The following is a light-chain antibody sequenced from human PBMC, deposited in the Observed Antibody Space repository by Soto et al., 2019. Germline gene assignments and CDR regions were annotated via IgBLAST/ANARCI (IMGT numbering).Light chain of an antibody. V-gene: IGKV3-15*01. CDR1: QSVNAN. J-gene: IGKJ1*01. Sequence: EVVMTQSPATLSVSPGERATLSCRASQSVNANLAWYKQKPGQAPRLLIHGASNRATGIPARFSGSGFGTEFILNIRSLQFEDFAFDYSHQDNTWLWTFGQGTKVEI. CDR2: GAS. CDR3: HQDNTWLWT.